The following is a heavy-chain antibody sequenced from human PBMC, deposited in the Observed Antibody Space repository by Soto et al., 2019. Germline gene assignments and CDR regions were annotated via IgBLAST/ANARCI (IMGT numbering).Heavy chain of an antibody. CDR2: IDPSDSYT. J-gene: IGHJ3*01. V-gene: IGHV5-10-1*01. CDR1: GYSFTSYW. Sequence: GEPLKISCKGSGYSFTSYWISWVRQMPGKGLEWTGRIDPSDSYTNYSPSFQGHVTISADKSISTAYLQWSSLKASDTAMYYCERSLYYYDVWGQGTMVTVSS. CDR3: ERSLYYYDV. D-gene: IGHD3-10*01.